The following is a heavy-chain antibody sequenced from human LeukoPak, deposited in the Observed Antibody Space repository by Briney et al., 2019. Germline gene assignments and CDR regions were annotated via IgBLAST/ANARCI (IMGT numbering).Heavy chain of an antibody. J-gene: IGHJ5*02. CDR2: IKSKTDGGTT. V-gene: IGHV3-15*01. Sequence: GGSLRVSCAASGFTFSNAWMSWVRQAPGKGLEWVGRIKSKTDGGTTDYAAPVKGRFTISRDDSKNTLYLQMNSLKTEDTAVYYCTTERIAYSGYEYHWGQGTLVTVSS. CDR3: TTERIAYSGYEYH. D-gene: IGHD5-12*01. CDR1: GFTFSNAW.